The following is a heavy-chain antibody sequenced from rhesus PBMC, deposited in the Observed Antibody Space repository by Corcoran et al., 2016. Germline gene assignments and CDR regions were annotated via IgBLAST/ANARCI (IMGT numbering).Heavy chain of an antibody. D-gene: IGHD5-42*01. J-gene: IGHJ4*01. CDR2: IYGGSRST. CDR3: ASHPLTRDTAGTTFDY. CDR1: GGSISSSNW. V-gene: IGHV4S18*01. Sequence: QVKLQESGPGLVKPSETLSLTCAVSGGSISSSNWWSWIRQSPGKGLELFGYIYGGSRSTSYNPSTKSRVTISTDTSKTQYSLKLNSVTAADTAVYYCASHPLTRDTAGTTFDYWGQGVLVTVSS.